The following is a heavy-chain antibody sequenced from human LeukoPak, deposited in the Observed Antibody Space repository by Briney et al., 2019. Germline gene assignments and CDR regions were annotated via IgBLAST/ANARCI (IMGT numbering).Heavy chain of an antibody. CDR2: ISGSGGST. J-gene: IGHJ4*02. CDR1: GFTFSSYA. V-gene: IGHV3-23*01. CDR3: AKDRGGSSWFDY. D-gene: IGHD6-13*01. Sequence: GGSLRLSCAASGFTFSSYAMSWVLQAPGKGLEWVSAISGSGGSTYYADSVKGRFTISRDNSKNTLYLQMNSLRAEDTAVYYCAKDRGGSSWFDYWGQGTLVTVSS.